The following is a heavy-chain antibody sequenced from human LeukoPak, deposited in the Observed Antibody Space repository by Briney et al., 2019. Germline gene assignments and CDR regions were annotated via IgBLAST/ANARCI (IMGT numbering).Heavy chain of an antibody. CDR2: IIPIFGTA. Sequence: GSSVKVSCKASGGTFSSYGISWVRQAPGQGLEWMGRIIPIFGTANYAQKFQGRVTIITDESTTTSYMELSSLRSEDTAVYYCARGGTEASSGDYWGQGALVTVSS. V-gene: IGHV1-69*05. CDR1: GGTFSSYG. CDR3: ARGGTEASSGDY. D-gene: IGHD3-10*01. J-gene: IGHJ4*02.